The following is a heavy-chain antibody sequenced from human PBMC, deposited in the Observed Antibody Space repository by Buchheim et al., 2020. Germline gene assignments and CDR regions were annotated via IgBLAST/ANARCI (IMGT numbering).Heavy chain of an antibody. V-gene: IGHV3-30*04. CDR3: ARDQEGMDV. Sequence: QVQLVESGGGVVQPGRSLRLSCAASGSTFSSYAMHWVRQAPGKGLEWVAVISYDGSNKYYADSVKGRFTISRDNSKNTLYLQMNSLRAEDTAVYYCARDQEGMDVWGQGTT. CDR1: GSTFSSYA. CDR2: ISYDGSNK. J-gene: IGHJ6*02.